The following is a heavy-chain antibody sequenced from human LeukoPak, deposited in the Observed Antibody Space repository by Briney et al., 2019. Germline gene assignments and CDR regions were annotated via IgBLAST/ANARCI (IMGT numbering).Heavy chain of an antibody. D-gene: IGHD3-10*01. CDR1: GFTFSSYG. V-gene: IGHV3-33*01. Sequence: GGSLRLSYAASGFTFSSYGMHWVRQAPGKGLEWVAVIWYDGSNKYYADSVKGRFTISRDNSKNTLYLQMNSLRAEDTAVYYCAREEEGVHYGSQFTTYGMDVWGQGTTVTVSS. J-gene: IGHJ6*02. CDR3: AREEEGVHYGSQFTTYGMDV. CDR2: IWYDGSNK.